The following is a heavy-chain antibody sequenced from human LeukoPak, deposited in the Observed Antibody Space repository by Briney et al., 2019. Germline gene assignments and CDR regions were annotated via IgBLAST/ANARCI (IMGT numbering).Heavy chain of an antibody. CDR3: ASPGDWWHYGSGSYHY. CDR1: GFTFSSYW. CDR2: IKQDGSEK. D-gene: IGHD3-10*01. V-gene: IGHV3-7*01. Sequence: GGSLRLSCAASGFTFSSYWMSWVRQAPGKGLEWVANIKQDGSEKYYVDSVKGRFTISRDNAKNSLYLQMNSLRAEDTAVYYCASPGDWWHYGSGSYHYWGQGTLVTVSS. J-gene: IGHJ4*02.